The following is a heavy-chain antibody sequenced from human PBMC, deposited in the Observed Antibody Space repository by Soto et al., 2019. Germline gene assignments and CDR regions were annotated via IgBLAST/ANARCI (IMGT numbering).Heavy chain of an antibody. D-gene: IGHD5-18*01. CDR2: IYSSGST. CDR1: GGSISNYY. V-gene: IGHV4-59*01. J-gene: IGHJ4*02. Sequence: PSETLSLTCTVSGGSISNYYGSWIRQPPGKGLEWIGYIYSSGSTHYNPSLQSRVTISIDTSKNQVSLKVNSVTAADTAVYYCARDHPHSYGVYYFDYWGQGTPVTVSS. CDR3: ARDHPHSYGVYYFDY.